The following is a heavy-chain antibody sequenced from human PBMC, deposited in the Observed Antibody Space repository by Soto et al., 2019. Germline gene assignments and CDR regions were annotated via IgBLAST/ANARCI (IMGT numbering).Heavy chain of an antibody. CDR3: ARSTRGALDY. V-gene: IGHV1-46*01. Sequence: GASVKVSCKASGYMFTYYRVHWVRQAPGQGLEWMGIINPNGGDTRYAQKVQGRVTMTRDTSTSTVYMEVRSLRSDDTAVYYCARSTRGALDYWGQGTLVTVSS. J-gene: IGHJ4*02. CDR1: GYMFTYYR. CDR2: INPNGGDT.